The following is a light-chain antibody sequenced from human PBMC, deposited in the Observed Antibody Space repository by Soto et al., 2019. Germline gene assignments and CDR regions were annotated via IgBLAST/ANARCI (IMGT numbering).Light chain of an antibody. CDR2: DAS. V-gene: IGKV3-15*01. J-gene: IGKJ1*01. CDR3: QQYGSSPRT. CDR1: QSVSSN. Sequence: EIVMTQSPATLSVSPGGRATLSCGASQSVSSNLAWYQHKPGQAPRLLIYDASTRTTGIPARFSGSGSGAEFTLTISRLEPEDFAVYYCQQYGSSPRTFGQGTKVDIK.